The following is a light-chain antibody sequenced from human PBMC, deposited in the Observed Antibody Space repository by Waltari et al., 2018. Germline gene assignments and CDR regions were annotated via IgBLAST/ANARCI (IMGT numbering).Light chain of an antibody. J-gene: IGLJ2*01. CDR2: VNSDGSH. CDR1: SGHGRYA. CDR3: QTWDTDIVV. Sequence: QLVVTQSPSASASLGASVQLTCTPRSGHGRYAIAWHQQQPEKGPRFLLRVNSDGSHNKGDGIPGRFSGSSSGAERYLIISGLQSEDEADYYCQTWDTDIVVFGGGTKLTV. V-gene: IGLV4-69*01.